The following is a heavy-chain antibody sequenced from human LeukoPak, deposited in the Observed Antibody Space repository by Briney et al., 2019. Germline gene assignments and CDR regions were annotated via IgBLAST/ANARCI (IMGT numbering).Heavy chain of an antibody. V-gene: IGHV1-3*01. J-gene: IGHJ6*04. CDR1: GYTFTSYA. CDR3: ARDRGPYCSSTSCYPGAVGCYYGMDV. Sequence: ASVKVSCKASGYTFTSYAMHWVRQAPGQRLEWMGWINAGNGNTKYSQKFQGRVTITRDTSASTAYMELRSLRSEDTAVYYCARDRGPYCSSTSCYPGAVGCYYGMDVWGKGTTVTVSS. D-gene: IGHD2-2*01. CDR2: INAGNGNT.